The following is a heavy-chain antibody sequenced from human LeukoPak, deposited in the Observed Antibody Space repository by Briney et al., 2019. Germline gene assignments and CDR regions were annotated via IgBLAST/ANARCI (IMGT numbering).Heavy chain of an antibody. Sequence: SETLSLTCAVSGYSISSGYYWGWIRQPPGKGLEWIGSIYHSGSTYYNPSLKSRVTISVDTSKNQFSLRLSSVTAADTAVYYCARSSSDFWSGYSLVWGQGTLVTVSS. CDR3: ARSSSDFWSGYSLV. J-gene: IGHJ4*02. D-gene: IGHD3-3*01. V-gene: IGHV4-38-2*01. CDR1: GYSISSGYY. CDR2: IYHSGST.